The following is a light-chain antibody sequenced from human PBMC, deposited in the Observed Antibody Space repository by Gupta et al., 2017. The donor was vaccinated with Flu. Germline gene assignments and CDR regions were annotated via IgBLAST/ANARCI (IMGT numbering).Light chain of an antibody. Sequence: QRVTISCSGSSSNSGSNYVYWYQQTPGTAPILLIYRNSQRPSGVPDRFSGSKSGTSASLAISGLRAEDEADYYCAAWDDSISVVFGGGTKLTVL. CDR3: AAWDDSISVV. J-gene: IGLJ3*02. CDR1: SSNSGSNY. V-gene: IGLV1-47*01. CDR2: RNS.